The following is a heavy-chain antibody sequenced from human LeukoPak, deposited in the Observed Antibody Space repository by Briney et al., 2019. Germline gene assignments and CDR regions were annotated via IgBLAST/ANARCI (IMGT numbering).Heavy chain of an antibody. Sequence: SVKVSCKASGGTFSSYAISWVRQAPGQGLEWMGRIIPILGYAQKFQGRVTITADKSTSTAYMELGSLRSEDTAVYYCAREPYGSGSYFIDYWGQGTLVTVSS. D-gene: IGHD3-10*01. CDR2: IIPILG. V-gene: IGHV1-69*04. CDR3: AREPYGSGSYFIDY. J-gene: IGHJ4*02. CDR1: GGTFSSYA.